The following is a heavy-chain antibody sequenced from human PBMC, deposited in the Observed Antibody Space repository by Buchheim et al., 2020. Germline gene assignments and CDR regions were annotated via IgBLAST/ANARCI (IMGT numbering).Heavy chain of an antibody. Sequence: EVQLLESGGGLVQPGGSLRLSCAASGFTFSSYAMSWVRQAPGKGLEWVSAISGSGGSTYYADSVKGRFTISVDNSKNPLYLQMNSLRAEDTAVYYCAKDSHRDEYGDLTYFDYWGQGTL. J-gene: IGHJ4*02. D-gene: IGHD4-17*01. CDR3: AKDSHRDEYGDLTYFDY. CDR2: ISGSGGST. CDR1: GFTFSSYA. V-gene: IGHV3-23*01.